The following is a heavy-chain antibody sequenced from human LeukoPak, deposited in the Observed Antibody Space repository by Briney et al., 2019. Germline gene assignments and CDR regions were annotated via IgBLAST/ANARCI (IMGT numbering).Heavy chain of an antibody. CDR2: IIPILGIA. J-gene: IGHJ4*02. CDR1: GGTFSSYA. V-gene: IGHV1-69*04. CDR3: ARERHDSSGYYLALVDY. D-gene: IGHD3-22*01. Sequence: SVKVSCKASGGTFSSYAISWVRQAPGQGLEWMGRIIPILGIANYAQKFQGGVTITADKSTSTAYMELSSLRSEDTAVYYCARERHDSSGYYLALVDYGAQGPLATVPS.